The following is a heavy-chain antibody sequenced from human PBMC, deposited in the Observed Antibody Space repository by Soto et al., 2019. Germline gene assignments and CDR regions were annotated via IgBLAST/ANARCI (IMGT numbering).Heavy chain of an antibody. V-gene: IGHV3-48*01. D-gene: IGHD5-18*01. Sequence: GSLRLSWAASGFSFSSYSMNWGGQGPGKGLEWVSYISSSSSTIYYADSVKGRFTISRDNAKNSLYLQMNSLRAEDTAVYDCARDYRRYGHFDYGGQGTLVTVSS. J-gene: IGHJ4*02. CDR3: ARDYRRYGHFDY. CDR2: ISSSSSTI. CDR1: GFSFSSYS.